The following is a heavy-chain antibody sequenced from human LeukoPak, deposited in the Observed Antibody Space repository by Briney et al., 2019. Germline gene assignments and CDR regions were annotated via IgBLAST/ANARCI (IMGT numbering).Heavy chain of an antibody. V-gene: IGHV4-4*09. CDR2: IYTSGST. D-gene: IGHD3-3*01. Sequence: PSETLSLTCTVSGGSISSYYWSWIRQPPGKGLEWIGYIYTSGSTNYNPSLKSRVTISVDTSKNQFSLKLSSVTAADTAVYYCARLGEIRGGSALEWLLDYWGQGTLVTVSS. J-gene: IGHJ4*02. CDR3: ARLGEIRGGSALEWLLDY. CDR1: GGSISSYY.